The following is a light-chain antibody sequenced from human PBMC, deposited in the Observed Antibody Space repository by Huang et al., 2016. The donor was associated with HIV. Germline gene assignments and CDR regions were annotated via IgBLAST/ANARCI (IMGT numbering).Light chain of an antibody. CDR3: QQYYDTPLT. CDR2: WAS. V-gene: IGKV4-1*01. Sequence: IVMTQSPESLAVSLGERAAITCRSSQTVLDSYNNKNDLPWYQQKPGQPPRLLIYWASTRESGVPDRFLGTGSGTDFTLTISSLQAEDMAVYFCQQYYDTPLTFGPGTKVDIK. CDR1: QTVLDSYNNKND. J-gene: IGKJ3*01.